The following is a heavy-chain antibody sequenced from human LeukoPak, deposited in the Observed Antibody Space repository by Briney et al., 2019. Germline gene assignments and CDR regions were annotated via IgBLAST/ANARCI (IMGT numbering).Heavy chain of an antibody. Sequence: GGSLRLSCAASGFTFSSYAMHWVRQAPGKGLEWVAVISYDGSNKYYADSVEGRFTISRDNSKNTVYLQMNSLRAEDTAVYYCARGGYAHYYGMDVWGQGTTVTVSS. D-gene: IGHD5-18*01. CDR1: GFTFSSYA. J-gene: IGHJ6*02. CDR2: ISYDGSNK. CDR3: ARGGYAHYYGMDV. V-gene: IGHV3-30*14.